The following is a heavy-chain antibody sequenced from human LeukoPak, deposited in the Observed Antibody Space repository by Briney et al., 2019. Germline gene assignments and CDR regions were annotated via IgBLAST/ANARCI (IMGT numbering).Heavy chain of an antibody. V-gene: IGHV3-23*01. CDR3: ARELGSSSDY. CDR2: ISGTGSST. D-gene: IGHD6-6*01. Sequence: GGSLRLSCGASGFTFGNYAMNWVRQAPGKGLEWVSTISGTGSSTYYADSAKGRFTISRDNSKNTLYLQMDSLRAEDTAVYYCARELGSSSDYWGQGTLVTVSS. J-gene: IGHJ4*02. CDR1: GFTFGNYA.